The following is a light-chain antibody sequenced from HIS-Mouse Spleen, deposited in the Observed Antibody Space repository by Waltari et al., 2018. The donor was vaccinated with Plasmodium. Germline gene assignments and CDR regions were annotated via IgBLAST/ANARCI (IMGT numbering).Light chain of an antibody. CDR2: SAS. V-gene: IGKV3-15*01. J-gene: IGKJ3*01. CDR3: QQYNNWSFT. CDR1: QRVSSN. Sequence: EIVMTQSPATLSVSPGERATLSCRASQRVSSNLAWYQPKPGQAPRLLIYSASTRAPGIPPRFRGSGSGTEFTLTISSLQSEDCAVYYCQQYNNWSFTVGPGTKVDIK.